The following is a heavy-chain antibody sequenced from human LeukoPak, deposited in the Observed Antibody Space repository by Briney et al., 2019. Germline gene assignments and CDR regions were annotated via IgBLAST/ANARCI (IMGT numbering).Heavy chain of an antibody. D-gene: IGHD3-10*01. CDR3: ARLPMIRGVTEYYFDY. J-gene: IGHJ4*02. V-gene: IGHV4-59*01. CDR2: IYYSGNT. CDR1: GGSTSGYY. Sequence: PSETLSLTCSVSGGSTSGYYWSWIRQPPGKGLEWIGYIYYSGNTNYNPSLKSRVTISVDTSKNQFSLDLYFVTAADTAVYYCARLPMIRGVTEYYFDYWGRGSLVTVSS.